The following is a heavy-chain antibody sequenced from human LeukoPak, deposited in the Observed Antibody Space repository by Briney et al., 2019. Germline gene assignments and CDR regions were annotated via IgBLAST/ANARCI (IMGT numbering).Heavy chain of an antibody. Sequence: PSETLXLTCTVSGGSISSSSYYWGWIRQPPGKGXEGIGSIYYSGSTYYNPSLKRRVTISVDTSKNQFSLKLSSVTGADAAEYYCARDSSEYRGSEMGWFDPWGQGTLVTVSS. CDR3: ARDSSEYRGSEMGWFDP. V-gene: IGHV4-39*07. D-gene: IGHD5-24*01. CDR2: IYYSGST. J-gene: IGHJ5*02. CDR1: GGSISSSSYY.